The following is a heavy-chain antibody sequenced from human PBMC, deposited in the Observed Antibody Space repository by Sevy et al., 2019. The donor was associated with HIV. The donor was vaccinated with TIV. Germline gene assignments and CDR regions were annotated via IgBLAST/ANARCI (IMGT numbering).Heavy chain of an antibody. CDR1: GFTFSKYP. D-gene: IGHD2-15*01. CDR3: VRDGGCSSSSCLLYFDY. Sequence: GGSLRLSCVVSGFTFSKYPMNWVRQAPGKGLEWVSSISSSSNYIYYGDSVKGRFTSSRDNAKNSLYLQMNSLRADDTVVYYCVRDGGCSSSSCLLYFDYWGKGILVTVSS. J-gene: IGHJ4*02. V-gene: IGHV3-21*01. CDR2: ISSSSNYI.